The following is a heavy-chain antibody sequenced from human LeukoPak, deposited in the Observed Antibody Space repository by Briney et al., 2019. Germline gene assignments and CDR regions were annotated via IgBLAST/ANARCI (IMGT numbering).Heavy chain of an antibody. D-gene: IGHD6-13*01. V-gene: IGHV1-2*02. CDR2: INPNSGGT. J-gene: IGHJ3*02. Sequence: ASVKVSCKASGYTFTSYYMHWVRQAPGQGLEWMGWINPNSGGTNYAQKFQGRVTMTRDMSTSTVYMELSSLRSEDTAVYYCARGSGYSSSWYYAFDIWGQGTMVTVSS. CDR1: GYTFTSYY. CDR3: ARGSGYSSSWYYAFDI.